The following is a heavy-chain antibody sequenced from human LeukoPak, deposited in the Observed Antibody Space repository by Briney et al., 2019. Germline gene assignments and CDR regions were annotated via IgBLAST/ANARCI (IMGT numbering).Heavy chain of an antibody. V-gene: IGHV4-39*07. CDR3: ARDRWFGESRYMDV. CDR1: GGSISSSSYY. D-gene: IGHD3-10*01. J-gene: IGHJ6*03. Sequence: KSSETLSLTCTVSGGSISSSSYYWGWIRQPPGKGLEWIGSIYYSGSTYYNPSLKSRVTISVDTSKNQFSLKLSSVTAADTAVYYCARDRWFGESRYMDVWGKGTTVTISS. CDR2: IYYSGST.